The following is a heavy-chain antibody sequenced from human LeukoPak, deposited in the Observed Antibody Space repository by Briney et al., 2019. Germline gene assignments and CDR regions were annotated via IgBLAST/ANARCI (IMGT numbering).Heavy chain of an antibody. CDR2: ISGGGGNT. J-gene: IGHJ6*02. CDR3: ARDSTNGVVIINYYYGMDV. Sequence: GGSLRLSCAASKFAFSSYAMSWVRQAPGKGLEWVSAISGGGGNTYYADSVKGRFTISRDNAKNSLYLQMNSLRAEDTAVYYCARDSTNGVVIINYYYGMDVWGQGTTVTVSS. CDR1: KFAFSSYA. V-gene: IGHV3-21*01. D-gene: IGHD3-3*01.